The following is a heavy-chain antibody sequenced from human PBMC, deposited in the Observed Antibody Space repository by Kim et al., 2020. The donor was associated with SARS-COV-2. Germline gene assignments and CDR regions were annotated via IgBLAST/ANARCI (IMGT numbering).Heavy chain of an antibody. Sequence: GGSRRLSCAASGFTFSSYGMRWVRQAPGKGLEWVANITQDGSEKYYVDSVKGRFTISRDNAKNSLYLQMNSLRAEDTAVYYCARIGFGGRTVWGFDYWGQGTLVSVSS. CDR2: ITQDGSEK. CDR1: GFTFSSYG. CDR3: ARIGFGGRTVWGFDY. J-gene: IGHJ4*02. V-gene: IGHV3-7*03. D-gene: IGHD3-10*01.